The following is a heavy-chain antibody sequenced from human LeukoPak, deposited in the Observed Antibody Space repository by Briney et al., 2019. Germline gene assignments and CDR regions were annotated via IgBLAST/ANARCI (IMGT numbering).Heavy chain of an antibody. D-gene: IGHD1-20*01. V-gene: IGHV3-15*07. CDR1: GFTFTNAW. CDR3: STLTSRGLSDS. CDR2: IKSKADGETL. Sequence: GGSLRLSCAASGFTFTNAWMNWVRQAPGKGLEWVGRIKSKADGETLDYAAPVKGRFTFSRDDSKNMLYLQMNSLKSEDTAVYYCSTLTSRGLSDSWGQGTLVTVSS. J-gene: IGHJ4*02.